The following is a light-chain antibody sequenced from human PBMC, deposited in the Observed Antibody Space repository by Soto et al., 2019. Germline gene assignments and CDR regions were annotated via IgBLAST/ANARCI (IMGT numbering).Light chain of an antibody. Sequence: IVMIQSPDSLAVSMGERATINCKSSQSVLYSSNNKNYLAWYQQKPGQPPKLLIYWASTRESGVPDRFSGSGSGTDFTLTISSLQAEDVAVYYCQQDYSTWTFGQGTKVEI. CDR1: QSVLYSSNNKNY. CDR3: QQDYSTWT. CDR2: WAS. J-gene: IGKJ1*01. V-gene: IGKV4-1*01.